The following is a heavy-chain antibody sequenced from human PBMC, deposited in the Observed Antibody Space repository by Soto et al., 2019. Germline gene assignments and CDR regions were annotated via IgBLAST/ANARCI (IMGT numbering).Heavy chain of an antibody. V-gene: IGHV3-23*01. J-gene: IGHJ4*02. CDR2: ISGSGGST. D-gene: IGHD6-6*01. Sequence: LRLSCAASGFTFSSYAMSWVRQAPGKGLEWVSAISGSGGSTYYADSVKGRFTISRDNSKNTLYLQMNSLRAEDTAVYYCAKFTGSSFGMDYWGQGTLVTVSS. CDR1: GFTFSSYA. CDR3: AKFTGSSFGMDY.